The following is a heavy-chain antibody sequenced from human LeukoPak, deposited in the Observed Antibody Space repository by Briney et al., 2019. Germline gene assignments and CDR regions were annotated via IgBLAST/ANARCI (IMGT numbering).Heavy chain of an antibody. CDR1: GGSFSGYY. J-gene: IGHJ4*02. Sequence: SETLSLTCAVYGGSFSGYYWSWIRQPPGKGLEWIGEINHSGSTNYNPSLKSRVTISVDTSKNQFSLKLSSVTAADTAVYYCARRKHDYGDYVDCWGQGTLVTVSS. CDR2: INHSGST. CDR3: ARRKHDYGDYVDC. D-gene: IGHD4-17*01. V-gene: IGHV4-34*01.